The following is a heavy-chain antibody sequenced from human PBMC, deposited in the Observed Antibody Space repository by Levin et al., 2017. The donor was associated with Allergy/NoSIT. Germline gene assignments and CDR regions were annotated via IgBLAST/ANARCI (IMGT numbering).Heavy chain of an antibody. CDR3: AKEDSSGYSGYDS. J-gene: IGHJ4*02. CDR1: GFTFNNYI. D-gene: IGHD5-18*01. Sequence: ETLSLTCAASGFTFNNYIMIWVRQAAGKGPEWVSGISARGGGTYYADSVKGRFTISRDNSQNMVYLQLNSLRVEDSAIYYCAKEDSSGYSGYDSWGQGTLVTVSS. CDR2: ISARGGGT. V-gene: IGHV3-23*01.